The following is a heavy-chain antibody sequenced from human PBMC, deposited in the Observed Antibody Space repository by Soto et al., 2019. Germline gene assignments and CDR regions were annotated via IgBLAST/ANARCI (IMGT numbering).Heavy chain of an antibody. D-gene: IGHD6-19*01. CDR2: ISGSGGST. Sequence: WGSLRLSCAASGFTFSSYAMSWFRQSPGKGLEWVSAISGSGGSTYYADSVKGRFTISRDNSKNTLYLQMNSLRAEDTAVYYCATPPTDSSGWYGDAFDIWGQGTMVTVSS. J-gene: IGHJ3*02. CDR3: ATPPTDSSGWYGDAFDI. CDR1: GFTFSSYA. V-gene: IGHV3-23*01.